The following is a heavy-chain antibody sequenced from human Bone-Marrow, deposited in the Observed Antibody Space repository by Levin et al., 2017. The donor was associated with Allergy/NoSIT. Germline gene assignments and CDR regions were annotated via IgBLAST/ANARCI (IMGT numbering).Heavy chain of an antibody. CDR1: GGSFSGYY. D-gene: IGHD3-10*01. CDR2: INHSGST. J-gene: IGHJ6*03. CDR3: ARGEAGGMGSGSYYNPTRGPYYYYMDV. V-gene: IGHV4-34*01. Sequence: ESLKISCAVYGGSFSGYYWSWIRQPPGKGLEWIGEINHSGSTNYNPSLKSRVTISVDTSKNQFSLKLSSVTAADTAVYYCARGEAGGMGSGSYYNPTRGPYYYYMDVWGKGTTVTVSS.